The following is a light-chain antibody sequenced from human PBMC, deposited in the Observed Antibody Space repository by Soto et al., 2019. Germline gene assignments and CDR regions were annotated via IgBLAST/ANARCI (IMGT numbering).Light chain of an antibody. J-gene: IGKJ5*01. CDR3: QQYCSSPLVT. CDR2: GTS. Sequence: EIVLTQSPGTLSLSPGERATLSCRASQSVSSSYLAWYQQKPGQAPRLLIYGTSSRATGIPDRFSGSGYGTDFTLTISRLKPEDFAVYYCQQYCSSPLVTFGQGTRREIK. V-gene: IGKV3-20*01. CDR1: QSVSSSY.